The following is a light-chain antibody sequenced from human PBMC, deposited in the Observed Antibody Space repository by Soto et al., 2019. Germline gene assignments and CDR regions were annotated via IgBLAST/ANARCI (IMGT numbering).Light chain of an antibody. Sequence: IRFNKSPSTLSATIGDRVTITCRASESISNCLAWYQQKPGKAPNLLISAASSLQSGVPSRFSGSASGTEFTLTISSLQPDDFATDYCQQYNCYPWTFGQGTMVDIK. CDR1: ESISNC. CDR2: AAS. V-gene: IGKV1-5*01. J-gene: IGKJ1*01. CDR3: QQYNCYPWT.